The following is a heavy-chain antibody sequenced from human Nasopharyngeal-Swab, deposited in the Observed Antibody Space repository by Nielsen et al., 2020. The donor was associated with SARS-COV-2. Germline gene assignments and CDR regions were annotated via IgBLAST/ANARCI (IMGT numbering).Heavy chain of an antibody. CDR2: ISYDGSNK. CDR1: GFTFSRYT. V-gene: IGHV3-30-3*01. Sequence: GESLKISCAASGFTFSRYTMHWVRQAPGKGLEWVAVISYDGSNKYYADSVKGRFIISGDISKNTLYLQMNSLRAEDTAVFYCASTPLDSSGYYYAFHYWGRGTLVTVSS. J-gene: IGHJ4*02. D-gene: IGHD3-22*01. CDR3: ASTPLDSSGYYYAFHY.